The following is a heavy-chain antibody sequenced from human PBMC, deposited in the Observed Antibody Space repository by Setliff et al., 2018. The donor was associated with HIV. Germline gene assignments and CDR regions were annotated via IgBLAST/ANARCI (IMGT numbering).Heavy chain of an antibody. Sequence: SETLSLTCTVPGGSISNYYWSWIRQPPGKGLEWIGYIYSSGTTDYNPSLKSRVTMSVDTSNSHFSLKLASVTAADTAVYYCARHYYTDPFDYWGQGTLVTVSS. CDR3: ARHYYTDPFDY. CDR1: GGSISNYY. CDR2: IYSSGTT. D-gene: IGHD3-22*01. J-gene: IGHJ4*02. V-gene: IGHV4-4*08.